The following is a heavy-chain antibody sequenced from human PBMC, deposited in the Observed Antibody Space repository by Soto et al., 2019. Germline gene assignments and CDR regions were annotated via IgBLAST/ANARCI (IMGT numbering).Heavy chain of an antibody. J-gene: IGHJ6*02. Sequence: SDTLSLTCVVSGDSVTFGHHYWTWIRQPPGKGLEWIGHIFFTGATNYSPSLKSRVTMSVDTSKSQFSLNLTSVTAADSAIYYCARGRSDSAGSSLGRRMDVWGHGTTAPVSS. CDR2: IFFTGAT. CDR3: ARGRSDSAGSSLGRRMDV. D-gene: IGHD3-10*01. V-gene: IGHV4-61*01. CDR1: GDSVTFGHHY.